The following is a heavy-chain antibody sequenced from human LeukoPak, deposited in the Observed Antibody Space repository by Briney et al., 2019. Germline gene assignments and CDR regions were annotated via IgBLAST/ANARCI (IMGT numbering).Heavy chain of an antibody. CDR3: ARIITMVRGVIPWFDP. D-gene: IGHD3-10*01. Sequence: GLEWXXXXKQDGSEKYYLDSVKGRFTISRDNAKNSLYLQMNSLRAEDTAVYYCARIITMVRGVIPWFDPWGQGTLVTVSS. CDR2: XKQDGSEK. J-gene: IGHJ5*02. V-gene: IGHV3-7*04.